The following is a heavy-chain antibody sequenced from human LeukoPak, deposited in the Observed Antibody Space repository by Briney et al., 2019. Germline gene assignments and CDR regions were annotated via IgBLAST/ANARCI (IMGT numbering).Heavy chain of an antibody. CDR1: GGTFSSYA. D-gene: IGHD3-22*01. V-gene: IGHV1-69*05. CDR2: LIPIFGTA. J-gene: IGHJ1*01. CDR3: ERGLYYYYGSGYPTTAEYFQH. Sequence: WSSVKVSCKASGGTFSSYAISWVRQAPGQGLEWMGGLIPIFGTANYAQKFQGRVTITTDESTSTAYMELSSLRSEDTAVYYCERGLYYYYGSGYPTTAEYFQHWGQGTLVTVSS.